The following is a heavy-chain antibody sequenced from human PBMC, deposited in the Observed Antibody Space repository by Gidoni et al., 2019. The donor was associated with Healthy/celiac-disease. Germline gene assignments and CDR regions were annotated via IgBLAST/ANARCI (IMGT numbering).Heavy chain of an antibody. CDR2: IIPNFGTA. Sequence: QVQLVQSGAAVQKPGSSVKVSCKASGGTFRSYAISWGRQAPGKGLAWMGGIIPNFGTANYVPKFQGRVTITADESTSTAYMELSSLRSEDTAVYYCARIVSNNGYCTGGVCPGNYYYYGMDVWGQGTTVTVSS. V-gene: IGHV1-69*01. J-gene: IGHJ6*02. D-gene: IGHD2-8*02. CDR1: GGTFRSYA. CDR3: ARIVSNNGYCTGGVCPGNYYYYGMDV.